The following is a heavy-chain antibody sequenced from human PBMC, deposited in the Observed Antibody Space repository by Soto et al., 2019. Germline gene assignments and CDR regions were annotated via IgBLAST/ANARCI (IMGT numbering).Heavy chain of an antibody. CDR3: TSGVNWNDVSDY. D-gene: IGHD1-20*01. J-gene: IGHJ4*02. Sequence: SETLSLTCTVSGGSISSYYWTWIRQPPGKGLEWIGYIYSNGRTNYNPSLKSRVTISVDTSKNQFSLKLRSVTAADTAVYYCTSGVNWNDVSDYRGQGTLVTVSS. V-gene: IGHV4-59*01. CDR2: IYSNGRT. CDR1: GGSISSYY.